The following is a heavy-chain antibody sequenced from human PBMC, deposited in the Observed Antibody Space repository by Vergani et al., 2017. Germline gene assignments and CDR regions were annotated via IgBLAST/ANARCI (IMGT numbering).Heavy chain of an antibody. CDR1: GGSISSYY. Sequence: QVQLQESGPGLVKPSETLSLTCTVSGGSISSYYWSWIRQPPGKGLEWIGYIYYSGSTNYNPSLKSRLTISVATSKNQFSLKLSSVTAADTAVYYCARAFDYDYVWGSLYAFDIWGQGTMVTVSS. D-gene: IGHD3-16*01. CDR2: IYYSGST. V-gene: IGHV4-59*08. J-gene: IGHJ3*02. CDR3: ARAFDYDYVWGSLYAFDI.